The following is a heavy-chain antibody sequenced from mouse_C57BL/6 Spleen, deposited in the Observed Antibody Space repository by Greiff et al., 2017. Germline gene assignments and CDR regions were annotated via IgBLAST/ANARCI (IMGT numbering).Heavy chain of an antibody. CDR2: INPNNGGT. D-gene: IGHD1-1*01. Sequence: VQLKQSGPELVKPGASVKMSCKASGYTFTDYNMHWVKQSHGKSLEWIGYINPNNGGTSYNQKFKGKATLTVDTSSSTAYMQLSSLTSEDSAVYYCARSVRYYFDYWGQGTTLTVSS. CDR1: GYTFTDYN. V-gene: IGHV1-22*01. CDR3: ARSVRYYFDY. J-gene: IGHJ2*01.